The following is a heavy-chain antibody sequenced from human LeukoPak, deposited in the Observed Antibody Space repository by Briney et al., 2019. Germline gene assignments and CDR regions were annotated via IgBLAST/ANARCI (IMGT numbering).Heavy chain of an antibody. D-gene: IGHD4-11*01. Sequence: GGSLRLYCAASGLTFSNYNMNWVRQAPGEGLEWVSFISSSSNYIYYADSVRGRFTISRDNAKNSLYLQMNSLRAEDTAVYYCARGTPTTRDFDYWGQGTLVTVSS. J-gene: IGHJ4*02. CDR2: ISSSSNYI. CDR3: ARGTPTTRDFDY. V-gene: IGHV3-21*01. CDR1: GLTFSNYN.